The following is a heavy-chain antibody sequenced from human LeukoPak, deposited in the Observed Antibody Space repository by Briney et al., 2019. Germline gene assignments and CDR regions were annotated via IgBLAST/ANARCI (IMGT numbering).Heavy chain of an antibody. Sequence: GGSLRLSCAASGFTVSSNYMSWVRQAPGKGLEWVSVIYSGGSTYYADSVKGRFTISRDNSKNTLYLQMNSLRAEDTAVYYCARETTVTSYDAFDIWGQGTMVTVSS. CDR3: ARETTVTSYDAFDI. D-gene: IGHD4-4*01. V-gene: IGHV3-66*01. J-gene: IGHJ3*02. CDR1: GFTVSSNY. CDR2: IYSGGST.